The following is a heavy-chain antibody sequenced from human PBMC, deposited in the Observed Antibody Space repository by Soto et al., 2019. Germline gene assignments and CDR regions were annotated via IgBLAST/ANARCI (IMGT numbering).Heavy chain of an antibody. CDR3: ARAEGGGCMLCDYYYYGMDV. Sequence: VKVSCKASGYTFTSYYMHWVRQAPGQGLEWMGIINPSGGSTSYAQKFQGRVTMTRDTSTSTVYMELSSLRSEDTAVYYCARAEGGGCMLCDYYYYGMDVWGQGTTVTVSS. CDR2: INPSGGST. V-gene: IGHV1-46*01. J-gene: IGHJ6*02. CDR1: GYTFTSYY. D-gene: IGHD2-8*01.